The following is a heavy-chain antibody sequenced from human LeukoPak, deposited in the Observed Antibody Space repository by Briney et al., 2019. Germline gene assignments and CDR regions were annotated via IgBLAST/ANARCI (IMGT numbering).Heavy chain of an antibody. V-gene: IGHV3-23*01. Sequence: GGSLRLSCAAPGFTFSCYAMAWVRQAPGKGLEWVSAISGSGAYTYYADSVKGRFAISRDSSKNMLYLQMNSLRAEDTAIYYRTKDIAPDYGDYLDYWGQGTLGTVSS. D-gene: IGHD4-17*01. J-gene: IGHJ4*02. CDR1: GFTFSCYA. CDR3: TKDIAPDYGDYLDY. CDR2: ISGSGAYT.